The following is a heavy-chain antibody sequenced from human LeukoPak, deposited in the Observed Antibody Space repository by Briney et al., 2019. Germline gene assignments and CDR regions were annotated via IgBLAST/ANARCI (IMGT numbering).Heavy chain of an antibody. CDR3: ARDRCSGGRCYSLSVGHMDV. CDR2: ISSSSTTI. J-gene: IGHJ6*03. Sequence: GGSLRLSCAASGLTFSSYSMNWVRQAPGKGLEWVSYISSSSTTIYYADSVKGRFTISRDNAKNSPYLQMNSLRAEDTALYYCARDRCSGGRCYSLSVGHMDVWGKGTTVTVSS. V-gene: IGHV3-48*01. D-gene: IGHD2-15*01. CDR1: GLTFSSYS.